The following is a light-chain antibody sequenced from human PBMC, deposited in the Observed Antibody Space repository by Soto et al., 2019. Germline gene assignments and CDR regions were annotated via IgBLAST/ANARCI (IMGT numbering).Light chain of an antibody. V-gene: IGKV1-5*03. Sequence: DIQMTQSPSTLSASVGDRVTITCRASQSMDTWLAWYQQKPGKAPKLLIHKAIILQRGVPSRFSGSASGTEFSLTISTLQPDDFATYYCQRYNDYQYVFGQGTKL. CDR2: KAI. CDR3: QRYNDYQYV. CDR1: QSMDTW. J-gene: IGKJ2*01.